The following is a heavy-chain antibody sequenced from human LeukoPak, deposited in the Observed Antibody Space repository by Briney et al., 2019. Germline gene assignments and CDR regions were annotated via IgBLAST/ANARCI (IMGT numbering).Heavy chain of an antibody. Sequence: PGGSLRLSCAASGFTFSSYFMNWVRQAPGKGLEWVSSISSTSSYIYYADSVKGRFTISRDNAKNSLYLQMNSLRAEDTAVYYCARDQGVAYYYFDFWGQGTLVTVSS. CDR3: ARDQGVAYYYFDF. CDR2: ISSTSSYI. V-gene: IGHV3-21*01. J-gene: IGHJ4*02. D-gene: IGHD3-10*01. CDR1: GFTFSSYF.